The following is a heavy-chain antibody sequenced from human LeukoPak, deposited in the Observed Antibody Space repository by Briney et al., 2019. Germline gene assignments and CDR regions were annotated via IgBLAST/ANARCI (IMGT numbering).Heavy chain of an antibody. CDR2: IIPIFGTA. D-gene: IGHD6-13*01. J-gene: IGHJ6*03. Sequence: GASVKVSCKASGGTFSSYAISWVRQAPGQGLEWMGRIIPIFGTANYAQKFQGRVTITTDESTSTAYMELSSLRSEGTAVYYCARGLYSSGWSHYYYYMDVWGKGTTVTVSS. CDR3: ARGLYSSGWSHYYYYMDV. V-gene: IGHV1-69*05. CDR1: GGTFSSYA.